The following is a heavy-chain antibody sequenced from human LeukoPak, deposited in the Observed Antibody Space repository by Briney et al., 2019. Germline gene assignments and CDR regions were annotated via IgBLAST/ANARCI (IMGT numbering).Heavy chain of an antibody. CDR1: GYKFTSYW. J-gene: IGHJ6*02. CDR3: ARSVSTTGTTAHFYYGMDV. Sequence: GESLKISCKGSGYKFTSYWIGWVRQVPGKGLEWMGIIYPGDSDTRYSPSVQGQVTISADKPISTAYLQWSSLKASDTAMYYCARSVSTTGTTAHFYYGMDVWGQGTTVTVSS. CDR2: IYPGDSDT. V-gene: IGHV5-51*01. D-gene: IGHD1-1*01.